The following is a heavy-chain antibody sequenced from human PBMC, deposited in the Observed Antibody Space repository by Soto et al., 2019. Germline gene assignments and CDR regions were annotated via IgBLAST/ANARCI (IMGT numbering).Heavy chain of an antibody. D-gene: IGHD6-6*01. V-gene: IGHV4-59*08. J-gene: IGHJ4*02. Sequence: SETLSLTCTVSGGSISSYYWSWIRQPPGKGLEWIGYIYYSGSTNYNPSLKSRVTISVDTSKSQFSLKLSSVTAADTAVYYCAGRIAARPFDYWGQGTLVTVSS. CDR3: AGRIAARPFDY. CDR1: GGSISSYY. CDR2: IYYSGST.